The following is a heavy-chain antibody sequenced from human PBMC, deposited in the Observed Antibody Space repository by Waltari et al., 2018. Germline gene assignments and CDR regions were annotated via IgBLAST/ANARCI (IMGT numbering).Heavy chain of an antibody. D-gene: IGHD3-10*01. CDR1: GASISNSF. Sequence: QVQVQESGPGLVKPSETLSLHCTVSGASISNSFWSWIRQPAGKGLEWIGRVYTSGSTNYNPSLKSRVTMSIDTSKNQFSLKLSSVTAADTAVYYCVRDGGAIFDYWGQGTLVTVSS. CDR2: VYTSGST. CDR3: VRDGGAIFDY. V-gene: IGHV4-4*07. J-gene: IGHJ4*02.